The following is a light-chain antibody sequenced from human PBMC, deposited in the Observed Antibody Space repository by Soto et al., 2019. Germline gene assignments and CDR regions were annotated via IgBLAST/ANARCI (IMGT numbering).Light chain of an antibody. J-gene: IGLJ2*01. Sequence: QAVVTQPPSASGTPGQRVTISCSGSSSNIGTKYVYWYQQVPGMAPKLLISRNVQRPSGVPDRFSGSKSGTSASLAISGLRSADEGVYYCATWDGSLRGVVFGGGTKLTVL. CDR3: ATWDGSLRGVV. V-gene: IGLV1-47*01. CDR2: RNV. CDR1: SSNIGTKY.